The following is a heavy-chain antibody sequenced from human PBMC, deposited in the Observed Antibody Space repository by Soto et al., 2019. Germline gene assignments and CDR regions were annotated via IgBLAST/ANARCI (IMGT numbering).Heavy chain of an antibody. Sequence: ETLSLTCVVSGGTVASSHWWSCVRQSPGRGLEWIGNVYHTGDTNFNPSLQSRVTFSVDKSNNQFSLRLTSVTAADTAVYFCAREIVTAGGNNYFDPWGPGTLVTVSS. CDR2: VYHTGDT. CDR1: GGTVASSHW. CDR3: AREIVTAGGNNYFDP. V-gene: IGHV4-4*01. D-gene: IGHD2-21*02. J-gene: IGHJ5*02.